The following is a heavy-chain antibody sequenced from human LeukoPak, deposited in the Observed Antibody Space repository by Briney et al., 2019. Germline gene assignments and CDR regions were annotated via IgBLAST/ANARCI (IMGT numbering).Heavy chain of an antibody. Sequence: ASVEVSCKASGYTFTGYYMHWVRQAPGQGLEWMGRINPNSGGTNYAQKFQGRVTMTRDTSISTAYMELSRLRSDDTAVYYCARDRAVRGVTITLGYWGQGTLVTVSS. CDR2: INPNSGGT. D-gene: IGHD3-10*01. CDR3: ARDRAVRGVTITLGY. V-gene: IGHV1-2*06. J-gene: IGHJ4*02. CDR1: GYTFTGYY.